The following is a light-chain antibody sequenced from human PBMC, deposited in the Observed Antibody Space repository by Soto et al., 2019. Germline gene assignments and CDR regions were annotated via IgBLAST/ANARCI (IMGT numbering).Light chain of an antibody. J-gene: IGKJ1*01. Sequence: ESVLTQSPGTLSLSPGESPTLSCRASQSVSNNYLAWYQQKPGQAPRLLIYGASNRATGIPDRFSGSGSGTDFTLTISRLEPEDFAVYYCQQYGSSPGTFGQGTKVDIK. CDR1: QSVSNNY. V-gene: IGKV3-20*01. CDR3: QQYGSSPGT. CDR2: GAS.